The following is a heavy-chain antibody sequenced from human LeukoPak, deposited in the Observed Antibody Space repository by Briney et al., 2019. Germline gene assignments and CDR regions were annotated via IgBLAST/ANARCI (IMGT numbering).Heavy chain of an antibody. CDR3: ARQGRDGYNLSYFDY. Sequence: PSETLSLTCTVSGGSISSYYWSWIRQPPGKGLEWIGYIYYSGSTNYNPSLKSRVTISVDTSKNQFSLKLSSVTAADTAVYYCARQGRDGYNLSYFDYWGQGTLVTVSS. V-gene: IGHV4-59*08. CDR1: GGSISSYY. CDR2: IYYSGST. J-gene: IGHJ4*02. D-gene: IGHD5-24*01.